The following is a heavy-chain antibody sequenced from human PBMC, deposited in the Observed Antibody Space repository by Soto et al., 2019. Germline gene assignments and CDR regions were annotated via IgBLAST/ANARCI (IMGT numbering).Heavy chain of an antibody. CDR1: GDSVSSNSAT. J-gene: IGHJ6*02. CDR2: TYYRSKWYN. Sequence: SQTLSLTCAISGDSVSSNSATWNWIRQSPSRGLEWLGRTYYRSKWYNDYAVSVKSRQTINPDTSKNQFSMQLNSVTPEDMAVYYCARASGSYYADYYYYYGMDVWGQGTTVTVSS. D-gene: IGHD1-26*01. V-gene: IGHV6-1*01. CDR3: ARASGSYYADYYYYYGMDV.